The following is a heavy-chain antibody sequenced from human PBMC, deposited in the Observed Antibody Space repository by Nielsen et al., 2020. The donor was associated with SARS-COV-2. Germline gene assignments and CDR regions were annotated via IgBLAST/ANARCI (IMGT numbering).Heavy chain of an antibody. V-gene: IGHV1-69*04. D-gene: IGHD3-22*01. J-gene: IGHJ6*02. CDR1: GYTFTGYY. Sequence: SVKVSCKASGYTFTGYYMHWVRQAPGEGLEWMGRIIPTLGMANYAQKFQDRVTITADKSTSTVYMELSSLRSEDTAIYYCARDGDYFESSDYLGDYYHHNGLDVWGQGTTVTVSS. CDR3: ARDGDYFESSDYLGDYYHHNGLDV. CDR2: IIPTLGMA.